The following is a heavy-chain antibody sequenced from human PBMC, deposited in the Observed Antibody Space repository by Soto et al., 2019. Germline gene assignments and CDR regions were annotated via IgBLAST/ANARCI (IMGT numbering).Heavy chain of an antibody. V-gene: IGHV4-30-4*01. Sequence: SQTLSLTCTVSVDSIVSGNKYWSWLRNAPGKGLEWIGYIFSSGTTYYTPSLKSRLTMSLDTSQNKFSLKLNSVTAADTAVYFCARVPSPFDFYYAMDVWGQGTTVTVSS. CDR1: VDSIVSGNKY. CDR3: ARVPSPFDFYYAMDV. CDR2: IFSSGTT. D-gene: IGHD3-16*01. J-gene: IGHJ6*02.